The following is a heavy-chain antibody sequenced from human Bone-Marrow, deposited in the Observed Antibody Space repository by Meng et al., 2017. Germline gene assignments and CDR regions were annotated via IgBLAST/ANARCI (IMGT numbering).Heavy chain of an antibody. CDR1: GFTFSSYA. CDR2: INPNSGGT. D-gene: IGHD3-10*01. V-gene: IGHV1-2*06. CDR3: ARTILLWFGELRGARYGMDV. Sequence: GESLKISCAASGFTFSSYAMHWVRQAPGQGLEWMGRINPNSGGTNYAQKFQGRVTMTRDTSISTAYTELSRLRSDDTAVYYCARTILLWFGELRGARYGMDVWGQGTTVTVSS. J-gene: IGHJ6*02.